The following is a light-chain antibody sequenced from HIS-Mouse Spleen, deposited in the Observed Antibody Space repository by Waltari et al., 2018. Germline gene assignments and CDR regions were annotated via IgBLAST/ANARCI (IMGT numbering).Light chain of an antibody. Sequence: QSALTQPASVSGSPGQSITTSCTGTSSEAGRYNLLPWYQHDPGKAPKLMIYECSKRPSGVSNRFAGSKSGNTASLTISGLQAEDEADYYCCSYAGSSTWVFGGGTKLTVL. J-gene: IGLJ3*02. CDR3: CSYAGSSTWV. CDR1: SSEAGRYNL. V-gene: IGLV2-23*01. CDR2: ECS.